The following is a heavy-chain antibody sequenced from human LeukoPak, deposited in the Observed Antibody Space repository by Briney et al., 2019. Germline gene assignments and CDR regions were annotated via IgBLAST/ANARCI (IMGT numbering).Heavy chain of an antibody. Sequence: SETLSLTCTVSGGSISSYYWSWIRQPPGKGLEWIGYIYYSGSTNYNPSLKSRVTISVDTSKNQFSLKLSSVTAADTAVYYCAREVLEDYYDSSGYYSRFGYFDYWGQGTLVTVSS. J-gene: IGHJ4*02. CDR1: GGSISSYY. CDR2: IYYSGST. CDR3: AREVLEDYYDSSGYYSRFGYFDY. V-gene: IGHV4-59*01. D-gene: IGHD3-22*01.